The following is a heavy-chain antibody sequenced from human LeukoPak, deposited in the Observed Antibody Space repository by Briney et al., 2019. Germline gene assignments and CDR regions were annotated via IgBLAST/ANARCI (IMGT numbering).Heavy chain of an antibody. CDR2: ISVYNGNT. CDR3: ARMILLLGDVLTVPPRGFDY. D-gene: IGHD3-9*01. V-gene: IGHV1-18*01. CDR1: GYTFTTYG. J-gene: IGHJ4*01. Sequence: ASVKVSCKASGYTFTTYGISWVRQAPGQGLEWLVRISVYNGNTNYAQKLQGRVTMTTDTSTSTAYMELRSLRSDDTAVYYCARMILLLGDVLTVPPRGFDYWGHGTLVTVSS.